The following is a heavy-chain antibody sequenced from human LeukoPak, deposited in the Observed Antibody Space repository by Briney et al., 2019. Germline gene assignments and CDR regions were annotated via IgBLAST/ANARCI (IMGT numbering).Heavy chain of an antibody. J-gene: IGHJ4*02. CDR3: ARDSGPYQSFDY. CDR2: INAGNGNT. Sequence: GASVKVSCKASGYTFTSYAMHWVRQAPEQRLEWMGWINAGNGNTKYSQKFQGRVTITRDTSASTAYMELSSLRSEDTAVYYCARDSGPYQSFDYWGQGTLVTVSS. CDR1: GYTFTSYA. V-gene: IGHV1-3*01.